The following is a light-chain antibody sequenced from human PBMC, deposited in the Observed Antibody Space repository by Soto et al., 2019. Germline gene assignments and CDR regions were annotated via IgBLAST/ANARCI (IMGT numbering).Light chain of an antibody. J-gene: IGKJ4*01. V-gene: IGKV3D-11*02. CDR1: QSLSRC. Sequence: EIVLTQSPATLSLSPWERATLSCRASQSLSRCLAWYQQKPGQAPSLLIYDASNRATGIPARFSGSGSGTDFTLTISSLEPEDFAVYYCQQRTNWQSTFGGGTKVDIK. CDR2: DAS. CDR3: QQRTNWQST.